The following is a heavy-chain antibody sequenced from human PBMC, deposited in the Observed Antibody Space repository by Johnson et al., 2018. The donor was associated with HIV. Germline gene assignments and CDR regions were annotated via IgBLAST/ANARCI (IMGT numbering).Heavy chain of an antibody. CDR1: GFTFSSYG. Sequence: QVQLVESGGGVVQPGRSLRLSCAASGFTFSSYGMHWVRQAPGKGLEWVAVIWYDGSNKYYTDSVKGRFTISRDNSKNTLYLQMNSLRAEDTAVYYCAREGYSGSLVWPDAFDIWGQGTMVTVSS. J-gene: IGHJ3*02. V-gene: IGHV3-33*01. D-gene: IGHD1-26*01. CDR3: AREGYSGSLVWPDAFDI. CDR2: IWYDGSNK.